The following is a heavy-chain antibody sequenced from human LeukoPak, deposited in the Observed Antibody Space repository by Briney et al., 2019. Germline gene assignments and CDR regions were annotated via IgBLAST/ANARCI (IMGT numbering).Heavy chain of an antibody. CDR3: ARDLHSHGY. CDR2: ISSSSSTI. CDR1: GFTFSSYS. Sequence: PGGSLRLSCAASGFTFSSYSMNWVRQAPGKGLEWVSYISSSSSTIYYADSVKGRFTISRDNAKNSLYLQMNSLRAEDTAVYYCARDLHSHGYWGQGTLVTVSS. D-gene: IGHD5-18*01. V-gene: IGHV3-48*01. J-gene: IGHJ4*02.